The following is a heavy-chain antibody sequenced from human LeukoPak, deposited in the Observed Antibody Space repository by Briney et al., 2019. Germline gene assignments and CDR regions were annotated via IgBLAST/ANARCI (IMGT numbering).Heavy chain of an antibody. CDR2: IIPIFGTE. D-gene: IGHD5-12*01. CDR1: GGTFSSYA. Sequence: ASVKVSCKASGGTFSSYAISWVRQAPGQGLEWMGGIIPIFGTENYAKKFQGRVTITTDESTSTAYMELSSLRSEDTAVYYCARGLALATSPFDYWGQGTLVTVSS. CDR3: ARGLALATSPFDY. V-gene: IGHV1-69*05. J-gene: IGHJ4*02.